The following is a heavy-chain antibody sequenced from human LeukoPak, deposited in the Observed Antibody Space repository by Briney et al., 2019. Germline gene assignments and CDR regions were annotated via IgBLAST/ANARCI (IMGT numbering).Heavy chain of an antibody. Sequence: IPSETLSLTCTVSGGSISSGGYYWSWIRQRPGKGLEWIGYIYYSGSTYYNPSLKSRVTISVDTSKNQFSLKLSSVTAADTAVYYCARVVPRLRLGVLSSRVDYWGQGTLVTVSS. CDR3: ARVVPRLRLGVLSSRVDY. D-gene: IGHD3-16*02. CDR2: IYYSGST. V-gene: IGHV4-31*03. CDR1: GGSISSGGYY. J-gene: IGHJ4*02.